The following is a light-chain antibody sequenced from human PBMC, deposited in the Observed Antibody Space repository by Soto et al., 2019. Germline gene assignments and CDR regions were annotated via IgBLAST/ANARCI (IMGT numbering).Light chain of an antibody. J-gene: IGKJ4*01. Sequence: IVVTQSPTTLSLSPGPRPTISCRASQSVSSYLAWYQQKPAQAPRLIXYDASNRATGIPARFSGSGSGTDFTPTISSLEPEDFAVYYCQQRSNWPPLTFGGGTKVDIK. CDR1: QSVSSY. V-gene: IGKV3-11*01. CDR3: QQRSNWPPLT. CDR2: DAS.